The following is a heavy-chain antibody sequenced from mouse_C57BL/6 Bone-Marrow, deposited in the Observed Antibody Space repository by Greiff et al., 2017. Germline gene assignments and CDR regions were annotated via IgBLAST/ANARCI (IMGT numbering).Heavy chain of an antibody. Sequence: EVKLQESGGGLVKPGGSLKLSCAASGFTFSDYGMPWVRQAPEKGLEWVAYISSGGSTIYYADTVKGRFTISRDNAKNTLFLQMTSLSSEDTAMYYCLSTMGFAYWGQGTLLTVSA. J-gene: IGHJ3*01. D-gene: IGHD2-1*01. V-gene: IGHV5-17*01. CDR2: ISSGGSTI. CDR1: GFTFSDYG. CDR3: LSTMGFAY.